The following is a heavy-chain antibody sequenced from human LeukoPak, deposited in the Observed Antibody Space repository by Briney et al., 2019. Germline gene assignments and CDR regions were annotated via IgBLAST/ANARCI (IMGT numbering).Heavy chain of an antibody. CDR1: GGSISSSNW. CDR2: IYHSGRT. J-gene: IGHJ4*02. CDR3: ARYRGYSYGYYFDY. D-gene: IGHD5-18*01. Sequence: SGTLSLTCAVSGGSISSSNWWSWVRQPPGKGLEWIGEIYHSGRTNYNPSLKSRVTISVDKSKNQFSLKLSSVTAADTAVYYCARYRGYSYGYYFDYWGQGTLVTVSS. V-gene: IGHV4-4*02.